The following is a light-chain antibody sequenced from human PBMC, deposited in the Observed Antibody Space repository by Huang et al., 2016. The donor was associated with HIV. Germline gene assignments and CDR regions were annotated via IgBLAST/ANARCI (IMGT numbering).Light chain of an antibody. Sequence: AIQLTQSPSSLFASVGDRVTITCRASQAIRNDLGWYQQRPGTAPKVLIYAASELQVGVPLRFSGGGSGTDFTLTISSLQPEDFATYYCLQDYNYPRTFGQGTKVKV. CDR1: QAIRND. J-gene: IGKJ1*01. CDR2: AAS. V-gene: IGKV1-6*01. CDR3: LQDYNYPRT.